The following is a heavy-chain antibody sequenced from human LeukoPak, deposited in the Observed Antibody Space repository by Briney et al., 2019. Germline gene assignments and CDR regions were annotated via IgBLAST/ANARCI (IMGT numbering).Heavy chain of an antibody. Sequence: SQTLSLTCAISGDSVSSNTAAWNWIRQSPSRGLEWLGRTYYRSKWYNNYAVSVKSRISINPDTSKNQFSLQLKSVTPEDTAMYFCAREVAGTGAFDIWGQGTMVTVSS. CDR1: GDSVSSNTAA. CDR2: TYYRSKWYN. V-gene: IGHV6-1*01. J-gene: IGHJ3*02. CDR3: AREVAGTGAFDI. D-gene: IGHD6-19*01.